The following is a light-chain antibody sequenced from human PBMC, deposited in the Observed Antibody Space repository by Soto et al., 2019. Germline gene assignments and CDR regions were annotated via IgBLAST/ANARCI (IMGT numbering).Light chain of an antibody. V-gene: IGKV3-15*01. CDR2: GAS. CDR1: QSVSSN. CDR3: QQYGTXWT. Sequence: EIVMTQSPATLSVXXXXXAXXSCRAXQSVSSNLAWYQQKPGQAPRLLIYGASTRATGIPARFSGSGSGTEFTLTISSLQSEDFAVYYCQQYGTXWTXXQGTKVEI. J-gene: IGKJ1*01.